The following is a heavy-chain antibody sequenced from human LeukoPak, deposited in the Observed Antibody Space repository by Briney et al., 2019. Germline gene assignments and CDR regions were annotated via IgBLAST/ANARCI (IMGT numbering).Heavy chain of an antibody. CDR2: ISSSSSYI. CDR3: ARGTMDYDFWSGSYYFDY. D-gene: IGHD3-3*01. V-gene: IGHV3-21*01. Sequence: PGGSLRLSCAASGFTFSSYSMNWVRQAPGKGLEWVSSISSSSSYIYYADSVKGRFTISRDNAKNSLYLQMSSLRAEDTAVYYCARGTMDYDFWSGSYYFDYWGQGTLVTVSS. CDR1: GFTFSSYS. J-gene: IGHJ4*02.